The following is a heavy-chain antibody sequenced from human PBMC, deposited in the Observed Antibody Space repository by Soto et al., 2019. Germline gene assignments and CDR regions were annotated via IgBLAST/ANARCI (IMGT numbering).Heavy chain of an antibody. Sequence: QVQLQESGPGLVKPSQTLSLTCTVSGGSISSGGYYWSWIRQHPGKGLEWIGYIYYSGSTYYNPYLKSRVTISVDTSKNQFSLKLSSVTAADTAVYYCARSQTQDFWSGYYFDYWGQGTLVTVSS. CDR2: IYYSGST. D-gene: IGHD3-3*01. CDR1: GGSISSGGYY. CDR3: ARSQTQDFWSGYYFDY. V-gene: IGHV4-31*03. J-gene: IGHJ4*02.